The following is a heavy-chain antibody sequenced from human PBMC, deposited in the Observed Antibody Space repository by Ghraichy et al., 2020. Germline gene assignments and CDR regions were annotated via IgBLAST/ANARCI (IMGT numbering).Heavy chain of an antibody. Sequence: SETLSLTCTVSGGSISSGNYYWSWIRQHPGKGLEWIGYIYYSGSTYYNPSLKSRVTISGDTSKNQFSLNLSSVTAADTAVYYCARWGTVTAFDYWGQGTLVTVSS. CDR1: GGSISSGNYY. J-gene: IGHJ4*02. CDR2: IYYSGST. D-gene: IGHD2-21*02. V-gene: IGHV4-31*03. CDR3: ARWGTVTAFDY.